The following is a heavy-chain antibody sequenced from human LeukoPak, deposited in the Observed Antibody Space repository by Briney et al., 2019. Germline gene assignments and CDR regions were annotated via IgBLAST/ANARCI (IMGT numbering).Heavy chain of an antibody. CDR3: ARDSRSYYDSSGYSYYFDY. CDR1: GYTFTSYG. D-gene: IGHD3-22*01. J-gene: IGHJ4*02. V-gene: IGHV1-18*01. CDR2: ISAYNGNT. Sequence: GASVKVSCKASGYTFTSYGISWVRQAPGQGLEWMGWISAYNGNTNYAQKLQGRVTMTTDTSTSTAYMELRSLRSDDTAVYYCARDSRSYYDSSGYSYYFDYWGQGTLVTVSS.